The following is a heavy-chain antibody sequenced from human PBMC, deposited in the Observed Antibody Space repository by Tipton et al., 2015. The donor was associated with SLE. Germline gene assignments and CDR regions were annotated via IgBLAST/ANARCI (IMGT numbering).Heavy chain of an antibody. D-gene: IGHD1-1*01. CDR1: GASIGSSSSS. V-gene: IGHV4-39*07. CDR2: IYYDGNT. J-gene: IGHJ4*02. Sequence: TLSLTCIVSGASIGSSSSSWAWIRQSPNKGLEWIGNIYYDGNTYYNPSLKSRVTISADTSKNVFSLRLSSVTAADTAMYYCARFRREHQLVRLAWLWGQGTLVTVS. CDR3: ARFRREHQLVRLAWL.